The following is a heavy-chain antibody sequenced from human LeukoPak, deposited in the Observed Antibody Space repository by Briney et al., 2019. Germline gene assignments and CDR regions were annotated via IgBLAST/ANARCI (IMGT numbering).Heavy chain of an antibody. Sequence: GGSLSLSCAASGFIFNNYGLIWVRQAPGQGLEWVSAISNDGGGTGYADFVKGRFTSSRDNSKNTLLLQMNSLSGEDTALYYCAKGSSGYFVDLWGQGTLVTVSS. CDR2: ISNDGGGT. D-gene: IGHD3-22*01. CDR1: GFIFNNYG. J-gene: IGHJ5*02. V-gene: IGHV3-23*01. CDR3: AKGSSGYFVDL.